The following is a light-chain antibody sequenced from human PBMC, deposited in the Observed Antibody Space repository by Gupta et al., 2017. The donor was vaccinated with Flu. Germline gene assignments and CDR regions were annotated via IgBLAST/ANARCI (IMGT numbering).Light chain of an antibody. J-gene: IGLJ2*01. V-gene: IGLV3-25*03. CDR1: TLSNQY. CDR2: KDT. Sequence: SYELTQPPSVSVSPGQTARITCSGDTLSNQYSYWYQQKPGQAPVLVIYKDTERPSGVPERFSGSSSGTTVTLTISGVQAEDEAAYYCQSADSTGTYVVFGGGTKLTVL. CDR3: QSADSTGTYVV.